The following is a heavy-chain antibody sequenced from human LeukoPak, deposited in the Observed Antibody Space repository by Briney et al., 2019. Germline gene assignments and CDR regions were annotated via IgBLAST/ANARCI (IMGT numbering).Heavy chain of an antibody. CDR1: GGSISSSGYY. J-gene: IGHJ2*01. Sequence: SETLSPTCTVSGGSISSSGYYWGWIRQPPGKGLEWIGSIYYSGSTYYNPSLKSRVTISVDTSKNQFSLKLSSVTAADTAVYYCARHGLTTYRTIYWYFDLWGRGTLVTVSS. CDR2: IYYSGST. D-gene: IGHD4-11*01. V-gene: IGHV4-39*01. CDR3: ARHGLTTYRTIYWYFDL.